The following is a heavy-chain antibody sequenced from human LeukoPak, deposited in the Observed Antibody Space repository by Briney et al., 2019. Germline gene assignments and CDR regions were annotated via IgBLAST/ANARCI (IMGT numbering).Heavy chain of an antibody. Sequence: GGSQRLSCAASAFTFSTYAMNWVRQAPGKGLEWVSAISAGGSTFYADSVKGRFTISRDNSNNTLYLQMNSLRAEDTAVYYCAKKQIVGAAPFDYWGQGTLVTVSS. V-gene: IGHV3-23*01. CDR3: AKKQIVGAAPFDY. CDR2: ISAGGST. CDR1: AFTFSTYA. D-gene: IGHD1-26*01. J-gene: IGHJ4*02.